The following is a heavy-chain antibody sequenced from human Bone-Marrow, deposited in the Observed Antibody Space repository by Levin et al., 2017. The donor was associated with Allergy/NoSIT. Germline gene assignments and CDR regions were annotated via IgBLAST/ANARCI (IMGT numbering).Heavy chain of an antibody. D-gene: IGHD3-10*01. CDR3: ARGRAVLWFGED. Sequence: SETLSLTCAVYGGSFSGYYWSWIRQPPGKGLEWIGEINHSGSTNYNPSLKSRVTISVDTSKNQFSLKLSSVTAADTAVYYCARGRAVLWFGEDRGQGTLVTVSS. V-gene: IGHV4-34*01. CDR2: INHSGST. CDR1: GGSFSGYY. J-gene: IGHJ4*02.